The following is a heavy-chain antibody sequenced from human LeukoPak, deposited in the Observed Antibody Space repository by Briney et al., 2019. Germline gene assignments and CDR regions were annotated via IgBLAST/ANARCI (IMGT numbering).Heavy chain of an antibody. J-gene: IGHJ4*02. Sequence: GGSLRLSCAASGFTFSSYAMHWVRQAPGKGLEWVAVMSYDGSSEFYADSVKGRFTISRDNSKNTLYLQMNSLRAEDTALYYRARGVCSDTTCYLFDYWGQGTLVTVSS. V-gene: IGHV3-30*01. CDR3: ARGVCSDTTCYLFDY. CDR2: MSYDGSSE. D-gene: IGHD2-2*01. CDR1: GFTFSSYA.